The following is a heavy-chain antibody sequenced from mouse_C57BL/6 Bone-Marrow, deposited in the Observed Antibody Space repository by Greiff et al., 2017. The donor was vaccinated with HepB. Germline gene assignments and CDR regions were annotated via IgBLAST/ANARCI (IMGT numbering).Heavy chain of an antibody. V-gene: IGHV1-55*01. J-gene: IGHJ3*01. CDR1: GYTFTSYW. CDR3: AYGNYPFAY. D-gene: IGHD2-1*01. Sequence: QVHVKQPGAELVKPGASVKMSCKASGYTFTSYWITWVKQRPGQGLEWIGDIYPGSGSTNYNEKFKSKATLTVDTSSSTAYMQLSSLTSEDSAVYYCAYGNYPFAYWGQGTLVTVSA. CDR2: IYPGSGST.